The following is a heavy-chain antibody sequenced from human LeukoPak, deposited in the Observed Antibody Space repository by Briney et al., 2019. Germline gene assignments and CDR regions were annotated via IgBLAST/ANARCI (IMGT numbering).Heavy chain of an antibody. Sequence: ASVKVSCKASGYTFTSYDISWVRQAPGQGLEWMGIINPSTGGTSYAQNFQGRVTMTRGTSTNTIYMELSSLRSEDTAVYYCARGHDSSGWPYYFDYWGQGTLVTVSS. CDR2: INPSTGGT. V-gene: IGHV1-46*01. J-gene: IGHJ4*02. CDR3: ARGHDSSGWPYYFDY. D-gene: IGHD6-19*01. CDR1: GYTFTSYD.